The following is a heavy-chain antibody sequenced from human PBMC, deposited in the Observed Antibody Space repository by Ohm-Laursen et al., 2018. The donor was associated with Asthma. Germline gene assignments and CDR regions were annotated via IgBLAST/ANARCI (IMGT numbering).Heavy chain of an antibody. Sequence: SLRLSCSASGFTFSSYGMHWVRQAPGRGLEWVSGITSSSDSKTYYADSVKGRFTIPRDNAKNSLYLQMNSLRAEDTAVYYCARDGLVPLDYWGQGTLVTVSS. CDR3: ARDGLVPLDY. V-gene: IGHV3-48*01. CDR2: ITSSSDSKT. J-gene: IGHJ4*02. D-gene: IGHD2-2*01. CDR1: GFTFSSYG.